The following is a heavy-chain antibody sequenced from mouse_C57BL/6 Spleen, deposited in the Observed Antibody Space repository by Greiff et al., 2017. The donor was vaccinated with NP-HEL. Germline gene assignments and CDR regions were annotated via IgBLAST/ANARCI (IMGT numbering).Heavy chain of an antibody. J-gene: IGHJ4*01. Sequence: VQLQQSGAELVKPGASVKLSCKASGYTFTSYWMHWVKQRPGRGLEWIGRIDPNSGGTKYNEKFKSKATLTVDKPSSTAYMQLSSLTSEDSAVYYWARDWDVGYYAMDYWGQGTSVTVSS. CDR2: IDPNSGGT. V-gene: IGHV1-72*01. CDR1: GYTFTSYW. D-gene: IGHD4-1*01. CDR3: ARDWDVGYYAMDY.